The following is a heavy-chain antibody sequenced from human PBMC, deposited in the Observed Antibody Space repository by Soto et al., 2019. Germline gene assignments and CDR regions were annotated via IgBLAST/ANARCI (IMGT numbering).Heavy chain of an antibody. J-gene: IGHJ4*02. CDR3: ARVIGGLYYFDY. CDR2: INAGNGNK. CDR1: GYTFTSYA. V-gene: IGHV1-3*01. D-gene: IGHD3-16*01. Sequence: QVQLVQSGAEVKKPGASVKVSCKASGYTFTSYAMHWVRQDHGKRLEWMGWINAGNGNKKYSQKFQGRVTITRDTSASTAYMELSSLRSEDTAVYYCARVIGGLYYFDYWGQGTLITVSS.